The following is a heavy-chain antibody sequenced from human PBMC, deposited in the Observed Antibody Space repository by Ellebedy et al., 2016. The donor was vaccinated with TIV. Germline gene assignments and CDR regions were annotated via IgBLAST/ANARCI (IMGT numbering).Heavy chain of an antibody. J-gene: IGHJ4*02. CDR3: ARAGEKWELNY. CDR2: VSAYNGDT. D-gene: IGHD1-26*01. CDR1: GYTFTSFG. Sequence: ASVKVSCKASGYTFTSFGISWLRQAPGQGLEWMGWVSAYNGDTNYAQNFRGRVTMTTDTSTSTGYMEMRGLRSDDTAVYYCARAGEKWELNYWGQGALVTVSS. V-gene: IGHV1-18*04.